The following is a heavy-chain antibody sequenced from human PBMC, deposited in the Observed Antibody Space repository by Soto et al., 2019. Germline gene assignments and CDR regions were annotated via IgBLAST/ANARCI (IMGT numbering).Heavy chain of an antibody. V-gene: IGHV1-69*12. CDR1: GGTFSNYA. D-gene: IGHD6-19*01. CDR3: ARVAAVAGIYIYHGLDV. Sequence: QVQLVQSGAEVKKPGSSVKVSCKASGGTFSNYAISWVRQAPGQGLEWMGGIVPIFGTTYYAQKFQGRVAIIADDATTTAYLELSSLRSEDTTMYYCARVAAVAGIYIYHGLDVWGQGTAVSVSS. CDR2: IVPIFGTT. J-gene: IGHJ6*02.